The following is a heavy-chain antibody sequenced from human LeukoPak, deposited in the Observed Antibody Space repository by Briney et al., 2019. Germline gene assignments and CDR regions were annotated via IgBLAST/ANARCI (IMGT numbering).Heavy chain of an antibody. J-gene: IGHJ4*02. CDR1: GGSIRGSSYY. V-gene: IGHV4-39*01. CDR2: IYYSGST. CDR3: ASQPYYDILTGYSHFDY. D-gene: IGHD3-9*01. Sequence: KPSETLSLTCIVTGGSIRGSSYYWGWIRQPPGKGLEWIGSIYYSGSTYYNPSLKSRVTISVDTSTNQFSLKLSSVTAADTAVYYCASQPYYDILTGYSHFDYWGQGTLVTVSS.